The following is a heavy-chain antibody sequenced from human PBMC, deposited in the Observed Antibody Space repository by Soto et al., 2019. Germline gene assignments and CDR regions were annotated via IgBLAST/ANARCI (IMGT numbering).Heavy chain of an antibody. CDR3: ARDPRGVKYYDSSGYSDY. Sequence: PGGSLRLSCAASGFTFSNYGMHWVRQAPGKGLEWVAVISHDGNKEYYADSVRGRFTISRDNSKKTLYLQMNSLRAEDTAVYYCARDPRGVKYYDSSGYSDYWGQGTLVTVSS. D-gene: IGHD3-22*01. CDR1: GFTFSNYG. J-gene: IGHJ4*02. CDR2: ISHDGNKE. V-gene: IGHV3-30*03.